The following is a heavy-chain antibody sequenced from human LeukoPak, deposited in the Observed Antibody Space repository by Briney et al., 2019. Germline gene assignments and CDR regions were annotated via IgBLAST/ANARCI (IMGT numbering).Heavy chain of an antibody. CDR2: IYYSGST. V-gene: IGHV4-59*08. Sequence: SETLSLTCTVSGGSISSYYWSWIRQPPGKGLEWIGYIYYSGSTNYNPSLKSRVTMSVDTSKNQFSLKLSSVTAADTAVYYCARTTYYYDSSGYFTFDYWGQGTLVTVSS. CDR1: GGSISSYY. D-gene: IGHD3-22*01. CDR3: ARTTYYYDSSGYFTFDY. J-gene: IGHJ4*02.